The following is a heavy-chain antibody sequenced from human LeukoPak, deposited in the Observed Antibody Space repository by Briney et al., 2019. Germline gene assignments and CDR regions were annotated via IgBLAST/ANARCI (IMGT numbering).Heavy chain of an antibody. V-gene: IGHV3-21*04. CDR3: ARDPDSRAAFDI. J-gene: IGHJ3*02. CDR2: ISGSTI. CDR1: GITFSSDA. Sequence: PGGSLRLSCAASGITFSSDAMSWVRQAPGKGLEWVSAISGSTIYYADSVKGRFTISRDNAKNSLYLQMNSLRAEDTAVYYCARDPDSRAAFDIWGQGTMVTVSS. D-gene: IGHD2-21*01.